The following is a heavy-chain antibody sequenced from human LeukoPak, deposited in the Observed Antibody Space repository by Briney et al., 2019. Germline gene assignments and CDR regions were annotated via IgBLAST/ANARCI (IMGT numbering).Heavy chain of an antibody. V-gene: IGHV3-7*01. CDR3: AREAYSGYDLGYYFDY. CDR2: IKQDGSEK. Sequence: PGGSLRLSCAASGFTCSSYWMSWVRQAPGKGLEWVANIKQDGSEKYYVDSVKGRFTISRDNAKNSLYLQMNSLRAEDTAVYYCAREAYSGYDLGYYFDYWGQGTLVTVSS. D-gene: IGHD5-12*01. CDR1: GFTCSSYW. J-gene: IGHJ4*02.